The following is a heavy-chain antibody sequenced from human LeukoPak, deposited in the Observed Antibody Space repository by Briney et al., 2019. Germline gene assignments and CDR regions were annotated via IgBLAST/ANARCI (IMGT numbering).Heavy chain of an antibody. CDR3: ARGGQYYYGSGMGYFDY. CDR1: GYTFTGYY. Sequence: ASVKVSCKASGYTFTGYYMHWARQAPGQGLEWMGRINPNSGGTNYAQKFQGRVTMTRDTSISTAYMELSRLRSDDTAVYYCARGGQYYYGSGMGYFDYWGQGTLVTVSS. J-gene: IGHJ4*02. V-gene: IGHV1-2*06. D-gene: IGHD3-10*01. CDR2: INPNSGGT.